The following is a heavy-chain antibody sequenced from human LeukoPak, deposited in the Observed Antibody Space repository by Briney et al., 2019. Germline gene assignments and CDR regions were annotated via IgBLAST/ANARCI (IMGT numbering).Heavy chain of an antibody. V-gene: IGHV3-30*09. CDR3: ARGALFIVVVPSTLDY. CDR2: ISYDGSNK. Sequence: GRSLRLPCAASGFTFSTYAMHWVRQAPGKGLEWVAVISYDGSNKHYADSVKGRFAISRDNSKNTLYLQMNSLRAEDTAVYYCARGALFIVVVPSTLDYWGQGTLVTVSS. J-gene: IGHJ4*02. CDR1: GFTFSTYA. D-gene: IGHD2-2*01.